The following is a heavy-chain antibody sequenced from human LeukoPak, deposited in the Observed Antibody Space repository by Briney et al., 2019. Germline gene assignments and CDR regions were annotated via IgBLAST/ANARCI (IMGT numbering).Heavy chain of an antibody. J-gene: IGHJ4*02. V-gene: IGHV3-30-3*01. CDR1: GFTFGSYA. CDR2: ISYDESNK. Sequence: GGSVRLSCAASGFTFGSYAMHWVRQAPGKGLEWVAVISYDESNKFYADSVKGRFTLSRDNSKNTLYLQMNSLRIEDTAVYYCGRGSVGFGELNYWGQGTLVPVFS. D-gene: IGHD3-10*01. CDR3: GRGSVGFGELNY.